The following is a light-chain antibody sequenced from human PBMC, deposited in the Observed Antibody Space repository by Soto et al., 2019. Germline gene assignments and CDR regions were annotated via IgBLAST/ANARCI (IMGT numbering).Light chain of an antibody. CDR1: RSNIGRNT. Sequence: QSVLTQPPSASGTPGQRGSVCCSGSRSNIGRNTVNWYQQLPGAAPKVLIQNNNQRPSGVPDRFSGSKSGTSASLAISGLQSGDEADYYCGAWDDILNGYVFGFGTKV. J-gene: IGLJ1*01. CDR3: GAWDDILNGYV. CDR2: NNN. V-gene: IGLV1-44*01.